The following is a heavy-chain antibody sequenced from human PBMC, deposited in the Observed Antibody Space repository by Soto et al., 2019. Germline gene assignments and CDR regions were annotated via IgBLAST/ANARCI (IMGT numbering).Heavy chain of an antibody. V-gene: IGHV4-34*01. CDR3: ARALRTGYYYYGMDV. J-gene: IGHJ6*02. CDR2: INHSGST. CDR1: GGSFSGYY. Sequence: SETLSLTCAVYGGSFSGYYWSWIRQPPGKGLEWIGEINHSGSTNYNPSLKSRVTISVDTSKNQFSLKLSSVTAADTAVYYCARALRTGYYYYGMDVWGQGTTVTVSS. D-gene: IGHD3-10*01.